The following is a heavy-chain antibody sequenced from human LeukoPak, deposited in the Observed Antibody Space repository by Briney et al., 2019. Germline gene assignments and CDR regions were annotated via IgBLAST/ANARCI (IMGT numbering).Heavy chain of an antibody. J-gene: IGHJ2*01. CDR3: ARHRYFDV. V-gene: IGHV4-59*01. CDR2: VYYSGST. Sequence: SETLSLTCTVSGDSINIYYWSWIRQPPGKGLQWIGYVYYSGSTAYNPSLKSRVTISLDTSRSQFSPKLRSVTAADTAMYYCARHRYFDVWGRGALVTVSS. CDR1: GDSINIYY.